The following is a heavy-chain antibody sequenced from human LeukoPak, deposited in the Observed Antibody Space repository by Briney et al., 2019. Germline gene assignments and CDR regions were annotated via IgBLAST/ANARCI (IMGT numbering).Heavy chain of an antibody. CDR3: ASHSWNYPMSDP. J-gene: IGHJ5*02. D-gene: IGHD1-7*01. Sequence: PSETLSLTCTVSGRSISISSYYWGWIRQPPGKGLEWIGSIYYSGSTYYNPSLKSRVTISVDTSKNQFSLKLSSVTAADTALYYCASHSWNYPMSDPWGQGTLVTVSS. V-gene: IGHV4-39*01. CDR2: IYYSGST. CDR1: GRSISISSYY.